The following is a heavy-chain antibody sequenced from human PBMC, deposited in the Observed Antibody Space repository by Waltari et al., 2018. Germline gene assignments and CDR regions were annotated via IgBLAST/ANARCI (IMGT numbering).Heavy chain of an antibody. J-gene: IGHJ4*02. CDR3: ARAITMVQGVIGDY. CDR2: INHSGST. D-gene: IGHD3-10*01. CDR1: GWSFSGYY. V-gene: IGHV4-34*01. Sequence: QVQLQQWGAGLLKPSETLSLTCAVYGWSFSGYYCSWLRQPPGKGLEWIGEINHSGSTNYNPSLKSRVTISVDTSKNQFSLKLSSVTAADTAVYYCARAITMVQGVIGDYWGQGTLVTVSS.